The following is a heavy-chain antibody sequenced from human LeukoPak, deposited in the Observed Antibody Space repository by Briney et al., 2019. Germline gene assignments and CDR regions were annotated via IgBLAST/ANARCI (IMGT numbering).Heavy chain of an antibody. J-gene: IGHJ6*03. CDR2: IIPIFGTA. D-gene: IGHD3-10*01. CDR3: ARGVTVSYYYYYMDV. Sequence: VASVKVSCKASGGTFSSYAISWVRQAPGQGLEWMGGIIPIFGTANYAQKFQGRVTITTDESTSTAYMELSSLRSEDTAVYYCARGVTVSYYYYYMDVWGKGTTVTVSS. V-gene: IGHV1-69*05. CDR1: GGTFSSYA.